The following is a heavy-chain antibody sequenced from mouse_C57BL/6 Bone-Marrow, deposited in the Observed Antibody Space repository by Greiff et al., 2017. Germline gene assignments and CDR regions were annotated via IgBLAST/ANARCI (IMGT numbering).Heavy chain of an antibody. D-gene: IGHD1-1*01. CDR3: ARDYGSSYWYFDV. CDR1: GYTFTSYD. V-gene: IGHV1-85*01. Sequence: QVQLQQSGPELVKPGASVKLSCKASGYTFTSYDINWVKQRPGQGLEWIGWIYPRDGSTKYNEKFKGKATLTVATSSSTAYMELHSLTSEDSAVDFCARDYGSSYWYFDVWGTGTTVTVSS. CDR2: IYPRDGST. J-gene: IGHJ1*03.